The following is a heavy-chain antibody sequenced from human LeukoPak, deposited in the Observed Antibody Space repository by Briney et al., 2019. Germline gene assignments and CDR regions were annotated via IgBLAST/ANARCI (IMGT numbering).Heavy chain of an antibody. CDR3: AREEDAGPYSGYDY. CDR1: GGSISSHY. J-gene: IGHJ4*02. CDR2: IYYSGST. V-gene: IGHV4-59*11. Sequence: SETLSLTCTVSGGSISSHYWSWTRQPPGKGLEWIGYIYYSGSTNYNPSLKSRVTISVDTSKNQFSLKLSSVTAADTAVYYCAREEDAGPYSGYDYWGQGTLVTVSS. D-gene: IGHD5-12*01.